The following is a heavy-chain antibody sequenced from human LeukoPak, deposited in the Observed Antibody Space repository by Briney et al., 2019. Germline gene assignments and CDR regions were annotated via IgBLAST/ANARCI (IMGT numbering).Heavy chain of an antibody. CDR1: GGSISSSSYY. Sequence: SETLSLTCTVSGGSISSSSYYWGWIRQPPGKGLEWIGNIYYSGSTYHNPSLKSRVTISVDTSKNQFSLKLSSVTAADTAVYYCARLCGGDCYSLDCWGQGTLVTVSS. CDR3: ARLCGGDCYSLDC. CDR2: IYYSGST. D-gene: IGHD2-21*02. J-gene: IGHJ4*02. V-gene: IGHV4-39*01.